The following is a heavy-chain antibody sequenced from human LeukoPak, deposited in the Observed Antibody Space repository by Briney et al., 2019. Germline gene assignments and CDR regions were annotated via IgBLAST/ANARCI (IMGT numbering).Heavy chain of an antibody. V-gene: IGHV1-18*01. J-gene: IGHJ4*02. CDR2: ISAYNGNT. CDR3: ARGLYSSSWYFSPAGY. D-gene: IGHD6-13*01. Sequence: GASVKVSCKASGYTFTSYGISWVRQAPGQGLEWMGWISAYNGNTNYAQKLQGRVTMTTDTSTSTAYMELSRLRSDDTAVYYCARGLYSSSWYFSPAGYWGQGTLVTVSS. CDR1: GYTFTSYG.